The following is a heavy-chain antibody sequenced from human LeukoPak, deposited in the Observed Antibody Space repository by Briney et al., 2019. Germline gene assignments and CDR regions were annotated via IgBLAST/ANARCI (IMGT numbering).Heavy chain of an antibody. J-gene: IGHJ6*03. D-gene: IGHD2/OR15-2a*01. CDR3: AREISDPAEDYYMDV. CDR2: INPNSGGT. Sequence: GASVKVSCKASGYTFTGYYMHWVRQAPGQGLEWMGWINPNSGGTNYAQKFQGRVTMTRDTSISTAYMELSRLRSDDTAVYYCAREISDPAEDYYMDVWGKGTTVTVSS. CDR1: GYTFTGYY. V-gene: IGHV1-2*02.